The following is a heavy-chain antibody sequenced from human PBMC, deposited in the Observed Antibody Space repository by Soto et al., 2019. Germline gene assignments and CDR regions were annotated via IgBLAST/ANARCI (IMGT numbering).Heavy chain of an antibody. CDR3: ARAYYYDSSGP. Sequence: GGSLRLSCVGSGFTFSGYSMAWVRQAPGRGLEWVASISSRSTNIDYADSVKGRFTISRDNAKNSLYLQMNSLRAEDTAVYYCARAYYYDSSGPWGQGTLVTVSS. CDR2: ISSRSTNI. J-gene: IGHJ1*01. CDR1: GFTFSGYS. D-gene: IGHD3-22*01. V-gene: IGHV3-21*01.